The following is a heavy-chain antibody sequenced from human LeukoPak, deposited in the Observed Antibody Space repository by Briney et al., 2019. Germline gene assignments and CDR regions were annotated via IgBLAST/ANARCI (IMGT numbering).Heavy chain of an antibody. D-gene: IGHD6-13*01. J-gene: IGHJ5*02. V-gene: IGHV4-39*01. CDR3: ARTPYSSRGDWFDP. CDR1: GGSISSSSYY. Sequence: SETLSLTCTVSGGSISSSSYYWGWIRQPPGKGLEWIGSIYYSGSTYYNPSLKSRVTISVDASKNQFSLKLSSVTAADTAVYYCARTPYSSRGDWFDPWGQGTLVTVSP. CDR2: IYYSGST.